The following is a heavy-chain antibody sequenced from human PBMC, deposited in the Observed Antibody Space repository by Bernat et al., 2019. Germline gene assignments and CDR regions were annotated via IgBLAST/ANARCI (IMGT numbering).Heavy chain of an antibody. D-gene: IGHD6-13*01. CDR3: AREWYSSSWYYWYIDL. Sequence: QVTLKESGPVLVKPTETLTLTCTVSGFSLSNARMGVSWICQPPGKALEWLAHIFSNDEKSYSTSLKSRLTISKDTSKSQVVLTMTSMDPVDTATYYCAREWYSSSWYYWYIDLWGRGTLVTVSS. V-gene: IGHV2-26*01. CDR2: IFSNDEK. J-gene: IGHJ2*01. CDR1: GFSLSNARMG.